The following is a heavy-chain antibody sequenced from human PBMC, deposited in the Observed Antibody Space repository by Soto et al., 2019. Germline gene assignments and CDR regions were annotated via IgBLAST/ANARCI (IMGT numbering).Heavy chain of an antibody. Sequence: VKFSCKASGYTFTVYYMHWVRQAPGQGLEWMGWINPKSGGTMYPQKFQGRVTMTWDTSISTAYMALTRLRSDDTAVYYCARDLAKGGGSAGFDYWGQGTLVTVSS. D-gene: IGHD1-26*01. V-gene: IGHV1-2*02. CDR3: ARDLAKGGGSAGFDY. CDR2: INPKSGGT. J-gene: IGHJ4*02. CDR1: GYTFTVYY.